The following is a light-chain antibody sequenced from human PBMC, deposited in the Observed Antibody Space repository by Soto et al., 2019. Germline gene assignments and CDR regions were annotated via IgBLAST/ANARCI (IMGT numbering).Light chain of an antibody. Sequence: EIVMTQSPATLSASPGERATLSCRASQSVSSDLAWYQQKPGQAPRLLIYGASTRAIGVPARFSGSGSGTEFTLTISSLQSGDFAVYYCQQYNDWPPYTFGQGTKLEIK. CDR2: GAS. CDR1: QSVSSD. V-gene: IGKV3-15*01. J-gene: IGKJ2*01. CDR3: QQYNDWPPYT.